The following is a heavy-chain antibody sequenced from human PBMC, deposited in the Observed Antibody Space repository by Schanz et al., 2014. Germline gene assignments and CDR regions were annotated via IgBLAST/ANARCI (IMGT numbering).Heavy chain of an antibody. D-gene: IGHD3-10*01. V-gene: IGHV1-46*02. Sequence: QVQLVQSGAEVKKPGASATVSCKASGYTFNNHGISWVRQAPGQGLEWMGKINPSSGTTRIAQNFQGRLTVTRDTATSTVNMELSSLRSEDTAVYYCVRDAGWAFGDYHGMDVWGQGTSVTVSS. CDR1: GYTFNNHG. J-gene: IGHJ6*02. CDR3: VRDAGWAFGDYHGMDV. CDR2: INPSSGTT.